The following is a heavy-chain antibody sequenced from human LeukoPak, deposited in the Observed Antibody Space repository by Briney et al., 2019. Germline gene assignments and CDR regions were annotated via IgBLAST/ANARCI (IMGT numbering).Heavy chain of an antibody. CDR1: GGSISSGGYY. CDR2: VYYSGST. CDR3: ARYRSDSSSTPLRYFDL. Sequence: TPSQTLSLTCTVSGGSISSGGYYWSWIRQHPGKGLEWIGYVYYSGSTYYNPSLKSRVTISVDTSKNQFSLKLSSVTAADTAVYYCARYRSDSSSTPLRYFDLWGRGTLVTVSS. V-gene: IGHV4-31*03. J-gene: IGHJ2*01. D-gene: IGHD6-13*01.